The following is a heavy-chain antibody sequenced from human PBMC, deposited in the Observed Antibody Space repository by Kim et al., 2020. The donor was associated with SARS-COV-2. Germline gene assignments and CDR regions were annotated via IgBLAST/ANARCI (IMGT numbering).Heavy chain of an antibody. CDR2: IFYSGVT. J-gene: IGHJ4*01. CDR1: GTSVSSGDYY. V-gene: IGHV4-30-4*01. D-gene: IGHD5-12*01. CDR3: AGYLSRGVRY. Sequence: SETLSLTCTVSGTSVSSGDYYWSWIRQPPGKGLEWIGYIFYSGVTYCNPSLKSRVTISVDTSTNQFSLTLSSVTAADTAVYYCAGYLSRGVRYWGHGTL.